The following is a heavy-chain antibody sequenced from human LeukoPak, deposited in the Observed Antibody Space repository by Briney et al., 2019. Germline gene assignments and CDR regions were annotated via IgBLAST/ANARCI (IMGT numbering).Heavy chain of an antibody. CDR1: GFTFSYYA. Sequence: GGSLRLSCSASGFTFSYYAMHWVRQAAGKGLEFVSGISSNGGSTYYADSLKGRFTVSGDNSNNTLYLQMNSLRAEDTAVYYCAKALIAAAGTSRGMDVWGQGTAVTVSS. V-gene: IGHV3-64*04. CDR3: AKALIAAAGTSRGMDV. J-gene: IGHJ6*02. CDR2: ISSNGGST. D-gene: IGHD6-13*01.